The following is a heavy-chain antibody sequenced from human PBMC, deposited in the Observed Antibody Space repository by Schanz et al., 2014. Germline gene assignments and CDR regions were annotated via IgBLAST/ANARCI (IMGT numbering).Heavy chain of an antibody. V-gene: IGHV3-11*05. CDR1: GFVFGDYY. J-gene: IGHJ6*03. CDR2: ISDSGTYT. Sequence: QVQVVQSGGGLVKPGGSLRLSCAASGFVFGDYYMTWIRQAPGKGLEWLSYISDSGTYTNYADSVKGRFTISRDNAKSTPDQQLNSLRVRDTAVYYCARAPVAVGPYHYDMDVWGKGTTVTVSS. CDR3: ARAPVAVGPYHYDMDV. D-gene: IGHD1-26*01.